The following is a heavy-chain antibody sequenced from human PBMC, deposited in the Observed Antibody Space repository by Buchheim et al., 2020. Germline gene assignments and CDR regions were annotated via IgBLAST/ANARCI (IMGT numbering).Heavy chain of an antibody. J-gene: IGHJ4*02. CDR3: ARGSVTVDY. Sequence: QVQLVQSGPEVKKPGASVKVSCKASGYTFTTFGITWVRQAPGQELEWLGWVSANNGRTDYAQKVQGRVTMTTDTSTSTAYMELRSLSSDDTAVYYCARGSVTVDYWGQGTL. CDR2: VSANNGRT. V-gene: IGHV1-18*01. CDR1: GYTFTTFG. D-gene: IGHD4-11*01.